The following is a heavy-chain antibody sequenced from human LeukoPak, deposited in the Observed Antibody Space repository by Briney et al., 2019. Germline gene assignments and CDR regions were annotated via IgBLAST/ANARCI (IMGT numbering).Heavy chain of an antibody. Sequence: GGSLRLSCAASGFTFSSYWMSWVRQAPGKGLEWVANIKQDGSEKYYVDSVKGRFTISRDNAKNSLYLQMNSLRAEDTAVYYCAFGRYYYYYGMDVWGQGTTVTVSS. D-gene: IGHD1-26*01. CDR3: AFGRYYYYYGMDV. V-gene: IGHV3-7*01. CDR1: GFTFSSYW. CDR2: IKQDGSEK. J-gene: IGHJ6*02.